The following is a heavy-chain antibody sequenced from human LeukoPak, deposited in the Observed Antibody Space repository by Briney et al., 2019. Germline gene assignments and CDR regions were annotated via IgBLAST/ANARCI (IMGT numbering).Heavy chain of an antibody. J-gene: IGHJ4*02. V-gene: IGHV1-46*01. Sequence: ASVKVSCKVSGYSFSAYYMHWVRQAPAQGLEWMGIINPSGGSTSYAQKFQGRVTMTSDTSTSTVYMELSSLRSEDTAVYYCARVGMRDFDYWGQGTLVTVSS. CDR3: ARVGMRDFDY. CDR2: INPSGGST. CDR1: GYSFSAYY.